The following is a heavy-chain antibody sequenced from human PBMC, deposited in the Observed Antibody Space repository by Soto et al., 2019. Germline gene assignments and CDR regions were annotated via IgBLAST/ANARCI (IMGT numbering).Heavy chain of an antibody. D-gene: IGHD3-16*01. Sequence: QITLKESGPALVKPTQTLTLTCTFSGFSLSTNGVGVGWIRQPPGEALEWLVLIYWDDYKHFSPSLETRLTITKDTSKNQVVLTMTNMDPVDTATYYCVHKGAGDRILDYWGQGTLVTVSS. CDR3: VHKGAGDRILDY. J-gene: IGHJ4*02. V-gene: IGHV2-5*02. CDR1: GFSLSTNGVG. CDR2: IYWDDYK.